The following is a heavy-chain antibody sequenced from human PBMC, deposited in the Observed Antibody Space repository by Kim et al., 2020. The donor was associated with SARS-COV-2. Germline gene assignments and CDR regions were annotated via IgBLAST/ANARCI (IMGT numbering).Heavy chain of an antibody. CDR1: GGSISSGGYY. D-gene: IGHD3-10*01. V-gene: IGHV4-31*03. Sequence: SETLSLTCTVSGGSISSGGYYWSWIRQHPGKGLEWIGYIYYSGSTYYNPSLKSRVTISVDTSKNQFSLKLSSVTAADTAVYYCARDRRYGSGSYYYYYYYGMDVWGQGTTVTVSS. CDR3: ARDRRYGSGSYYYYYYYGMDV. J-gene: IGHJ6*02. CDR2: IYYSGST.